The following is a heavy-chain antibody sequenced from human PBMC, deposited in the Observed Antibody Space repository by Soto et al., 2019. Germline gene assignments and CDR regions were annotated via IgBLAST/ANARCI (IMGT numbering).Heavy chain of an antibody. J-gene: IGHJ5*02. CDR1: GYTFTSYG. Sequence: GASVKVSCKASGYTFTSYGISWVRQAPGQGLEWMGWISAYNGNTNYAQKLQGRVTMTTDTSTSTAYMELRSLRSDDTAVYYCARDDESGGNAPYNWFDPWGQGTLVTAPQ. CDR3: ARDDESGGNAPYNWFDP. CDR2: ISAYNGNT. D-gene: IGHD2-15*01. V-gene: IGHV1-18*01.